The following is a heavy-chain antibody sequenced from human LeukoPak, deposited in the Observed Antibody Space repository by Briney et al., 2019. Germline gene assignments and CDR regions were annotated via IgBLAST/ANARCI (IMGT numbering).Heavy chain of an antibody. V-gene: IGHV6-1*01. D-gene: IGHD3-22*01. CDR3: ARGSYDSSGDYYYYGMDV. CDR1: GDSVSSNSAA. J-gene: IGHJ6*02. Sequence: SQTLSLTCAISGDSVSSNSAAWNWIRQSPSRGLEWLGRTYYRSKWYNDYAVSVKSRITINPDTSKNQFSLQLNSVTPEDTAVYYCARGSYDSSGDYYYYGMDVWGQGTTVIVSS. CDR2: TYYRSKWYN.